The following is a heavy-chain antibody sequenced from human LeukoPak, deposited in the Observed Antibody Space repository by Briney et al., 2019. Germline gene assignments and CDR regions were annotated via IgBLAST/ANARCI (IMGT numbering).Heavy chain of an antibody. D-gene: IGHD2-2*02. Sequence: PSETLSLTCAVYGVSFSGYYWSWIRQPPGKGLEWIGEINHSGSTNYNPSLKSRVTISVDTSKNQFSLKLSSVTAADTAVYYCARGGYCSSTSCYRELRWGYYYYYYMDVWGKGTTVTVSS. V-gene: IGHV4-34*01. CDR3: ARGGYCSSTSCYRELRWGYYYYYYMDV. J-gene: IGHJ6*03. CDR1: GVSFSGYY. CDR2: INHSGST.